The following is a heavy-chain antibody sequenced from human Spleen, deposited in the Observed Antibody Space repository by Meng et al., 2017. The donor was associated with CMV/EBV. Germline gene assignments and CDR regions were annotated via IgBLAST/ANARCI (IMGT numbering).Heavy chain of an antibody. CDR1: SYG. V-gene: IGHV3-30*02. Sequence: SYGMHWVRQAPGKGLEWVAFIRYDGSNKYYADSVKGRFTISRDNSKNTLYLQMNSLRAEDTAVYYCAKDLSAGYCSGGSCSDAFDIWGQGTMVTVSS. CDR3: AKDLSAGYCSGGSCSDAFDI. CDR2: IRYDGSNK. J-gene: IGHJ3*02. D-gene: IGHD2-15*01.